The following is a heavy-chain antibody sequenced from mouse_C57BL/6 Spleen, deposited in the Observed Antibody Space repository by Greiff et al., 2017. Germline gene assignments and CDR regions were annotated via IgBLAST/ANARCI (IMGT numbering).Heavy chain of an antibody. V-gene: IGHV1-31*01. CDR1: GYSFTGYY. CDR2: IYPYNGVS. D-gene: IGHD2-12*01. Sequence: VQLQQSGPELVKPGASVKISCKASGYSFTGYYMHWVKQRHGNILDWIGYIYPYNGVSSYNQKFKGKATLTVDKSSSTAYMALRSLTSEDSAVFYCARRDGVTTRAMDYWGQGTSVTVSS. CDR3: ARRDGVTTRAMDY. J-gene: IGHJ4*01.